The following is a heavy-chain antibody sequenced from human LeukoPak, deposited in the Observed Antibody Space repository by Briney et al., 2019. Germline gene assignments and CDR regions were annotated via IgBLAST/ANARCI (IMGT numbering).Heavy chain of an antibody. CDR3: ARVDGYKYYFDY. CDR2: IYYSGST. J-gene: IGHJ4*02. D-gene: IGHD5-24*01. V-gene: IGHV4-59*01. CDR1: GGSISSYY. Sequence: SETLSLTCTVSGGSISSYYWSWIRQPPGKGLEWIGYIYYSGSTNYNPSLKSQVTISVDTSKNQFSLKLSSVTAADTAVYYCARVDGYKYYFDYWGQGTLVTVSS.